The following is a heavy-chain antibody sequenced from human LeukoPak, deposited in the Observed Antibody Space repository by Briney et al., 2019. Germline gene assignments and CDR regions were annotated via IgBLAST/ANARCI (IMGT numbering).Heavy chain of an antibody. D-gene: IGHD3-9*01. V-gene: IGHV3-74*01. CDR1: GFTFSSYW. CDR3: AKLVLRYFDWLMDY. Sequence: PGGSLRLSCAASGFTFSSYWMHWVRQAPGKGLVWVSRINSDGSSTSYADSVKGRFTISRDNTKNTLYLQMNSLRAEDTAVYYCAKLVLRYFDWLMDYWGQGTLVTVSS. CDR2: INSDGSST. J-gene: IGHJ4*02.